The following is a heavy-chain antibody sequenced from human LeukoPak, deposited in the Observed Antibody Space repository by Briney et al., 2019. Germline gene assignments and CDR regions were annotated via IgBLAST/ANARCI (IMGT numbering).Heavy chain of an antibody. J-gene: IGHJ5*02. CDR1: GDSISSYH. CDR2: IYSSGNT. Sequence: SETLTLTCTVSGDSISSYHWSWIRQPAGKGLEWVGRIYSSGNTIYNPSLKSRVTMPVDTSKNQFSLKLSSVTAADTAVYYCARDLMSRDYYGSGLNWFDPWGQGTLVTVSS. V-gene: IGHV4-4*07. D-gene: IGHD3-10*01. CDR3: ARDLMSRDYYGSGLNWFDP.